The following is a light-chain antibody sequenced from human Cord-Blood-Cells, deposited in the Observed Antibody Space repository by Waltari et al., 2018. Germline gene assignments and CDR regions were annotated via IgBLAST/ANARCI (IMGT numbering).Light chain of an antibody. Sequence: IQIDQSSSTLSSSVRNRVHITCRASQSISSWLAWYQQKPGKAPKLLIYKASSLESGVPSRFSGSGSGTEFTLTISSLQPDDFATYYCQQYNSYPWTFGQGTKVEIK. V-gene: IGKV1-5*03. J-gene: IGKJ1*01. CDR3: QQYNSYPWT. CDR1: QSISSW. CDR2: KAS.